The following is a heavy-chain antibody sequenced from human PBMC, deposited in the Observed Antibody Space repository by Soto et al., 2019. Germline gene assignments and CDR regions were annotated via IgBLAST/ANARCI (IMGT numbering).Heavy chain of an antibody. D-gene: IGHD6-6*01. Sequence: SETLSLTCTVSGGSVSSGSYYWSWIRQPPGKGLEWIGYIYYSGSTNYNPSLKSRVTISVDTSKNQFPLKLSSVTAADTAVYYCARGYSSSSDYWGQGTLVTVSS. CDR3: ARGYSSSSDY. J-gene: IGHJ4*02. CDR2: IYYSGST. V-gene: IGHV4-61*01. CDR1: GGSVSSGSYY.